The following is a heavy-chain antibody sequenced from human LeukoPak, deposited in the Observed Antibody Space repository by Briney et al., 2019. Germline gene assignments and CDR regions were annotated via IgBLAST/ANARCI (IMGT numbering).Heavy chain of an antibody. Sequence: PGGSLRLSCSVSGFTFSRYAMHWVRQTPGKGLEHVPGISSNGGSTYYADSVKGRFTISRDNSQNTVFLQMNSLRVEDTAVYYCAKVDYWSPENYFDSWGQGTLVTVSS. J-gene: IGHJ4*02. CDR2: ISSNGGST. V-gene: IGHV3-64*04. CDR1: GFTFSRYA. D-gene: IGHD1-1*01. CDR3: AKVDYWSPENYFDS.